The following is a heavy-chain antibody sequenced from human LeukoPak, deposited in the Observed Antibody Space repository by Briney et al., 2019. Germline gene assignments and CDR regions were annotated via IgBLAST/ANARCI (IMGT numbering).Heavy chain of an antibody. V-gene: IGHV4-30-4*08. CDR3: ARGEATQPGSWYYYMDV. CDR2: IYYSGST. J-gene: IGHJ6*03. D-gene: IGHD1-14*01. CDR1: GGSISSGDYY. Sequence: PSETLSLTCTVSGGSISSGDYYWSWIRQPPGKGLEWIGYIYYSGSTYYNPSLKSRVTISVDTSKNQFSLKLSSVTAADAAVYYGARGEATQPGSWYYYMDVWGKGTTVTVSS.